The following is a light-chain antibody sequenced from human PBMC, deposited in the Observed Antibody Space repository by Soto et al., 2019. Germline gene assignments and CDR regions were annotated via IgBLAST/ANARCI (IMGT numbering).Light chain of an antibody. J-gene: IGKJ4*01. CDR2: DAS. V-gene: IGKV3-11*01. CDR1: QSVSSY. CDR3: QQRSNWPPVT. Sequence: EIALTQSPATLSLSPGERATLSCRASQSVSSYLAWYQQKPGQAPRLLIYDASNRATSIPARFSGSGSGTDFTLTISSLEPEDFAIYYCQQRSNWPPVTFGGGTKVEIK.